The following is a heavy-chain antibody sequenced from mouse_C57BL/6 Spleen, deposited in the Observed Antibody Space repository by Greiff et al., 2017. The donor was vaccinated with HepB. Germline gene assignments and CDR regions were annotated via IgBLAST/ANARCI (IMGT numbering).Heavy chain of an antibody. CDR1: GFTFSSYT. D-gene: IGHD2-1*01. CDR3: ARVYYGNYKWYFDV. J-gene: IGHJ1*03. CDR2: ISGGGGNT. Sequence: EVMLVESGGGLVKPGGSLKLSCAASGFTFSSYTMSWVRQTPEKRLEWVATISGGGGNTYYPDSVKGRFTISRDNAKNTLYLQMSSLRSEDTALYYCARVYYGNYKWYFDVWGTGTTVTVSS. V-gene: IGHV5-9*01.